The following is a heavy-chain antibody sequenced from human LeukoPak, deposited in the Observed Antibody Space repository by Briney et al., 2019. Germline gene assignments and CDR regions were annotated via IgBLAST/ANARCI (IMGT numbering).Heavy chain of an antibody. V-gene: IGHV3-30*18. Sequence: GGSLRLSCAASGFTFSSYGMHWVRQAPGKGLEWVAVISYDGSNKYYADSVKGRFTISRDNSKNTLYLQMNSLRAEDTAVYYCAKDRVTAAGYYFDYWGQGTLVTVSS. CDR3: AKDRVTAAGYYFDY. J-gene: IGHJ4*02. D-gene: IGHD6-13*01. CDR2: ISYDGSNK. CDR1: GFTFSSYG.